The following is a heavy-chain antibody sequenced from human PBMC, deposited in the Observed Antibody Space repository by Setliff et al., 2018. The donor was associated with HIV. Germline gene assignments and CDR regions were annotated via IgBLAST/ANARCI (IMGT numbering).Heavy chain of an antibody. D-gene: IGHD3-3*01. CDR3: MRGRSITIFGVAYFDF. V-gene: IGHV4-31*03. CDR2: IYYTGST. J-gene: IGHJ4*02. CDR1: GGSISTGGYY. Sequence: SETLSLTCTVSGGSISTGGYYWSWIRQRPGKGLEWIGYIYYTGSTCYNPSLRSRVTISVDTSKNQFFLKMTSVTAADTAVYYCMRGRSITIFGVAYFDFWGQGTQVTVSS.